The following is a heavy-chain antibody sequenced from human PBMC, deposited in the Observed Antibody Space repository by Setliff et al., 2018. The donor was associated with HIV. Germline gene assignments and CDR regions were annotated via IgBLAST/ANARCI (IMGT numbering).Heavy chain of an antibody. Sequence: PGGSLRLSCAASGFTFSNVWMSWVRQAPGKGLEWVGRIKSKTDGGTTDYAAPVKGRFTISRDDSVNTLYLQMNSLKPEDTAVYFCMGYYDTSGYWGSHFDHWGQGTLVTVSS. J-gene: IGHJ4*02. D-gene: IGHD3-22*01. V-gene: IGHV3-15*01. CDR2: IKSKTDGGTT. CDR1: GFTFSNVW. CDR3: MGYYDTSGYWGSHFDH.